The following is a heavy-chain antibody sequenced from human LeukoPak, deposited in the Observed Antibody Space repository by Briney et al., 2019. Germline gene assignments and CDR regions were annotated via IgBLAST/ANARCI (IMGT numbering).Heavy chain of an antibody. CDR2: ITSSGSTI. CDR3: AREGYSYGYDENDYFDY. CDR1: GFTFSSYG. Sequence: PGGSLRLSCAAFGFTFSSYGMHWVRQAPGKGLEWVSYITSSGSTIYYADSVKGRFTISRDNAKNSLYLQMNSLRAEDTAVYYCAREGYSYGYDENDYFDYWGQGTLVTVSS. V-gene: IGHV3-48*04. D-gene: IGHD5-18*01. J-gene: IGHJ4*02.